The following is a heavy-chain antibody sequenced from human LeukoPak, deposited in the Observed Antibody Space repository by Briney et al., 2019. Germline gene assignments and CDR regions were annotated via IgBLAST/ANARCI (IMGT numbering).Heavy chain of an antibody. CDR1: GFTFSSYG. J-gene: IGHJ4*02. D-gene: IGHD3-3*01. Sequence: GGSLRLSCAVSGFTFSSYGMHWVRQAPGKGLELMAVISYDGTNKYYADSVKSRFTISRDNSKNTLYLQMNSLRAEDTAVYYCAKDLNYDFWSGLGNWGQGTLVTVSS. V-gene: IGHV3-30*18. CDR3: AKDLNYDFWSGLGN. CDR2: ISYDGTNK.